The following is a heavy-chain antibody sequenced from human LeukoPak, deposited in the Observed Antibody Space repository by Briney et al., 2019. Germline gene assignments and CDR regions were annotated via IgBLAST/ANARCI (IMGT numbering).Heavy chain of an antibody. CDR2: ITTSTGNP. Sequence: GASVKVSCKASGYIFTNYAINWMRQAPGQGLEWMGWITTSTGNPTYAQGLTGRFVFSSDTSVSTAYLQISSLRAEDTAVYYCARDPYAPPSSDLQRFDSWGQGTLVTVSS. D-gene: IGHD6-19*01. V-gene: IGHV7-4-1*02. CDR1: GYIFTNYA. J-gene: IGHJ5*01. CDR3: ARDPYAPPSSDLQRFDS.